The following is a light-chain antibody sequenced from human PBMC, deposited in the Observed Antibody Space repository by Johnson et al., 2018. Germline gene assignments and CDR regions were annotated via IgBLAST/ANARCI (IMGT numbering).Light chain of an antibody. J-gene: IGLJ1*01. CDR3: GTGDSSLSAGNG. Sequence: QSVLTQPPSVSAAPGQKVTISCSGSSSNIGNNYVSWYQQLPGTAPKLLIYENNKRPSGIPDRFSGSKSGTSATLGITGLQTGDEADYYCGTGDSSLSAGNGFGTGTKVTAL. V-gene: IGLV1-51*02. CDR2: ENN. CDR1: SSNIGNNY.